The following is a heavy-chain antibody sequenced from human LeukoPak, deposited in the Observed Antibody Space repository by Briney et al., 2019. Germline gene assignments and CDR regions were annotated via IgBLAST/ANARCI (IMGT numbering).Heavy chain of an antibody. J-gene: IGHJ4*02. CDR1: GGSISSSSYY. CDR2: IYYSGST. Sequence: SETLSLTCTVSGGSISSSSYYWGWIRQPPGKGLEWIGSIYYSGSTYYNPSLKSRVTISVDTSKNQFSLKLSSVTAADTAVYYCARDSGYDRSHFDYWGQGTLVTVSS. V-gene: IGHV4-39*07. CDR3: ARDSGYDRSHFDY. D-gene: IGHD5-12*01.